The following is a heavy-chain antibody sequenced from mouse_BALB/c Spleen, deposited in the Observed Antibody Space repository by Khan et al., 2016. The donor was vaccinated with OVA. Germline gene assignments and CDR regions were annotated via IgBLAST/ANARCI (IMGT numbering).Heavy chain of an antibody. D-gene: IGHD1-1*01. Sequence: EVELVESGGGLVKPGRSLSLTCAASGFTFSSYAMSWVRQTPEKRLEWVASISSGGSTYYPDSVKGRLTISRDNARNILYLQMNSLRSEDTAMYYCAGGADYYVDPHYAMDYWGQGTSVTVSS. J-gene: IGHJ4*01. CDR2: ISSGGST. CDR3: AGGADYYVDPHYAMDY. CDR1: GFTFSSYA. V-gene: IGHV5-6-5*01.